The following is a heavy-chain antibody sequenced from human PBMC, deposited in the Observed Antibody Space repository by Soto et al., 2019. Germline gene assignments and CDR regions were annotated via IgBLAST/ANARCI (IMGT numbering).Heavy chain of an antibody. CDR1: GFTFSSYS. CDR3: ARVDIAVAGTFRGYYYYYGMDV. D-gene: IGHD6-19*01. CDR2: ISSSSSTI. J-gene: IGHJ6*02. Sequence: EVQLVESGGGLVQPGGSLRLSCAASGFTFSSYSMNWVRQAPGKGLEWVSYISSSSSTIYYADSVKGRFTISRDNAKNSLYLQMNSLRAEDTAVYYCARVDIAVAGTFRGYYYYYGMDVWGQGTTVTVSS. V-gene: IGHV3-48*01.